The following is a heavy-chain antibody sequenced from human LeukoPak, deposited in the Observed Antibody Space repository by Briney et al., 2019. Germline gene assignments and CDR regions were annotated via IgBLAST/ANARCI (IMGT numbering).Heavy chain of an antibody. Sequence: KPSETLSLTCAVYGGSFSGYYWSSIRQPPGKGLEWIGEINHSGSTNYNPSLKSRVTISVDTSKNQFSLKLSSVTAADTAVYYCAADSSSRDYWGQGTLVTVSS. V-gene: IGHV4-34*01. D-gene: IGHD6-6*01. CDR3: AADSSSRDY. J-gene: IGHJ4*02. CDR1: GGSFSGYY. CDR2: INHSGST.